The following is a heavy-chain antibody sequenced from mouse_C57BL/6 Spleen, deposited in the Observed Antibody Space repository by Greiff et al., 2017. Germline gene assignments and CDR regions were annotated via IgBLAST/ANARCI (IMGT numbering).Heavy chain of an antibody. J-gene: IGHJ4*01. V-gene: IGHV1-82*01. D-gene: IGHD1-1*01. Sequence: QLQQSGPELVKPGASVKISCKASGYAFSSSWMNWVKQRPGKGLEWIGRIYPGDGDTNYNGKFKGKATLTADKSSSTAYMQLSSLTSEDSAVYFCARGHYGSSPYAMDYWGQGTSVTVSS. CDR3: ARGHYGSSPYAMDY. CDR1: GYAFSSSW. CDR2: IYPGDGDT.